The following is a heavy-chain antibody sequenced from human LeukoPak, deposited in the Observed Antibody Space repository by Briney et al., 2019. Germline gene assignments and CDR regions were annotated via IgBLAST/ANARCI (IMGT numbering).Heavy chain of an antibody. CDR2: IYYSGTT. D-gene: IGHD4/OR15-4a*01. J-gene: IGHJ6*02. Sequence: IPSETLSLTCTVSGGSISYYYWSWIRQSPGKGLEWIGYIYYSGTTNYNPSLKSRVTISVDTSKNQFSLQLRSVTAADSAVYYCAREDPQTRVPEGMDVWGQGTTVTVSS. CDR1: GGSISYYY. V-gene: IGHV4-59*01. CDR3: AREDPQTRVPEGMDV.